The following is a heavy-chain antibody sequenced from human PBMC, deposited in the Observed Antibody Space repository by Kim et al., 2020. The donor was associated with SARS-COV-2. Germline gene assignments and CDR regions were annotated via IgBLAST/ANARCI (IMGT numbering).Heavy chain of an antibody. Sequence: SETLSLTCTVSGGSISSGGYYWSWIRQHPGKGLEWIGYIYYSGSTYYNPSLKSRVTISVDTSKNQFSLKLSSVTAADTAVYYCARESELGEGGCRYFDLWGRGTLVTVSS. CDR2: IYYSGST. CDR3: ARESELGEGGCRYFDL. V-gene: IGHV4-31*03. D-gene: IGHD1-26*01. CDR1: GGSISSGGYY. J-gene: IGHJ2*01.